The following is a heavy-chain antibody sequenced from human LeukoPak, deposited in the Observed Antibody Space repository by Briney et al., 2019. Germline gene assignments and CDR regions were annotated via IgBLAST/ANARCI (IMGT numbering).Heavy chain of an antibody. J-gene: IGHJ3*02. Sequence: SQTLSLTFAISGDSVSSNIASWNWLRQSPSRGLEWLGRTYYRSQWYNDYAVSVKSRITINPDTSKNQFSLQLISETPEDTAVYYCARVYNWSPAGAFDIWGQGTVVTVSS. V-gene: IGHV6-1*01. CDR2: TYYRSQWYN. CDR3: ARVYNWSPAGAFDI. CDR1: GDSVSSNIAS. D-gene: IGHD1-1*01.